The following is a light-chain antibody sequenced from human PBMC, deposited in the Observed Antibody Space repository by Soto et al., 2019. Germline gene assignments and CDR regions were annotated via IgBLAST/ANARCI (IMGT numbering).Light chain of an antibody. V-gene: IGKV1-5*01. CDR3: QQYNSYPWT. Sequence: DIQMTQSPSTLSASVGDRVTITCRASQSISSCLAWYQQKPGKAPKLLIYDASSLESAVPSRFRSSGPGREFTLTISSLQPDDFATYDCQQYNSYPWTFGQGTKV. CDR2: DAS. CDR1: QSISSC. J-gene: IGKJ1*01.